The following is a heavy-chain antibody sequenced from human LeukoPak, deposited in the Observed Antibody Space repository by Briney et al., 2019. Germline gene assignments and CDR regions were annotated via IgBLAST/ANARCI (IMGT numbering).Heavy chain of an antibody. J-gene: IGHJ4*02. CDR2: IIPIFGTA. CDR1: GGTFSSYA. CDR3: AREAVETATGPLDY. Sequence: SVKVSCRASGGTFSSYAISWVRQAPGQGLEWMGGIIPIFGTANYAQKFQGRVTITTDESTSTAYMELSSLRSEDTAVYYCAREAVETATGPLDYWGQGTLVTVSS. V-gene: IGHV1-69*05. D-gene: IGHD5-24*01.